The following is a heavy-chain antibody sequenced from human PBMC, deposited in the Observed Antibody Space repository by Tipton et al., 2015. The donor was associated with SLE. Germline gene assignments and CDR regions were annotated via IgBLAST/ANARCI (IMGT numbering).Heavy chain of an antibody. CDR2: INHSGST. Sequence: TLSLTCAVYGGSFSGYYWSWIRQPPGKGLEWIGEINHSGSTNYNPSLKSRVTISVDTSKNQFSLKLSSVTAADTAVYYCARALITMVRGVPDGMDVWGQGTTVTVSS. J-gene: IGHJ6*02. CDR3: ARALITMVRGVPDGMDV. CDR1: GGSFSGYY. D-gene: IGHD3-10*01. V-gene: IGHV4-34*01.